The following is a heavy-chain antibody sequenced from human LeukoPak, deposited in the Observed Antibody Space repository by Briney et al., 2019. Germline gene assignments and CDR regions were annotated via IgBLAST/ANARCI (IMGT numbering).Heavy chain of an antibody. Sequence: GGSLRLSCAASGFTFSSYSMNWVRQAPGKGLEWVSSISSSSSYIYYADSVKGRFTISRDNAKNSLYLQMNSLRAEDTAVYYCARGNYDSWSGWPYYYGMDVWGQGTTVTVSS. V-gene: IGHV3-21*01. CDR1: GFTFSSYS. CDR2: ISSSSSYI. J-gene: IGHJ6*02. CDR3: ARGNYDSWSGWPYYYGMDV. D-gene: IGHD3-3*01.